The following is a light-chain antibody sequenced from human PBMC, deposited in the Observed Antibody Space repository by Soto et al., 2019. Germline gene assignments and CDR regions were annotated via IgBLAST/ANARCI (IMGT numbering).Light chain of an antibody. CDR1: QDSHSF. V-gene: IGKV1-33*01. Sequence: DIQMTQSPSSLSASVGDRVTIACQATQDSHSFLAWYQQKPGKAPKFLIFDASNLERGVPSRFSGSGSWTDFTVSISSRQPEDSATYFWQQYDSLALTCGGGTKVEV. CDR2: DAS. CDR3: QQYDSLALT. J-gene: IGKJ4*01.